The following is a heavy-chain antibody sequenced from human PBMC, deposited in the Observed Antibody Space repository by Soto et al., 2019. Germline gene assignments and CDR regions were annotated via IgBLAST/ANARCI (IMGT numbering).Heavy chain of an antibody. CDR2: IIPIFGTA. J-gene: IGHJ4*02. D-gene: IGHD6-19*01. V-gene: IGHV1-69*13. CDR3: ASRAGAVAGNDY. CDR1: GGTFSSYA. Sequence: SVKVSCKASGGTFSSYAISWVRQAPGQGLEWMGGIIPIFGTANYAQKFQGRVTITADESTSTAYMELSSLRSEDTAVYYCASRAGAVAGNDYWGQGTLVTVSS.